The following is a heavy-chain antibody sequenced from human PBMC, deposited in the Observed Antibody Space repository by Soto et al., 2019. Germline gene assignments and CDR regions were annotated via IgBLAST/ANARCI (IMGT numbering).Heavy chain of an antibody. D-gene: IGHD5-12*01. Sequence: QVQLVESGGGVVQPGRSLRLSCAASGFTFSGYGMHWVRQAPGKRLEWVALISYDGSHKYYADSVKGRFTISRDNSENTLNRQMNSLSDEDTAVYYCAKDRAGYSRGMDVWGQGSTVTVSS. V-gene: IGHV3-30*18. CDR1: GFTFSGYG. CDR3: AKDRAGYSRGMDV. J-gene: IGHJ6*01. CDR2: ISYDGSHK.